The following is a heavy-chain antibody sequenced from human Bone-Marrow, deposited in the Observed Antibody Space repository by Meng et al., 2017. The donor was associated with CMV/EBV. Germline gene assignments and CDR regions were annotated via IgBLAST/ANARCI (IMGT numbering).Heavy chain of an antibody. CDR2: ISGSGGST. CDR1: GFTFSSYA. CDR3: AKEEYSSSWYGYYGMDV. Sequence: GESLKISCAASGFTFSSYAMSWVRQAPGKGLEWVSAISGSGGSTYYADSVKGRFTISRDNSKNTLYLQMNSLRAEDTAVYYCAKEEYSSSWYGYYGMDVWVQGTTVTVSS. V-gene: IGHV3-23*01. J-gene: IGHJ6*02. D-gene: IGHD6-13*01.